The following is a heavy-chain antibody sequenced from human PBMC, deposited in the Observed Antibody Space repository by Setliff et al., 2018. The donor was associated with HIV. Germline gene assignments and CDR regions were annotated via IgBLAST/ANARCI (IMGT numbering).Heavy chain of an antibody. CDR3: ARGQFVSPGPPTHYMDV. Sequence: KTSETLSLTCAVYGGPFNVHKWNWVRQPPGKGLEWVGDVSHTGTTNYNPSLESRLTISVDASRKKISLNIRSVTAADTAVYFCARGQFVSPGPPTHYMDVWGKGTSVTVSS. V-gene: IGHV4-34*01. D-gene: IGHD6-6*01. CDR2: VSHTGTT. J-gene: IGHJ6*03. CDR1: GGPFNVHK.